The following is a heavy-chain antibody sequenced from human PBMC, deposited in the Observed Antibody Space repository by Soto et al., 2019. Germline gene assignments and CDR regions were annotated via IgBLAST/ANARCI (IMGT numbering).Heavy chain of an antibody. V-gene: IGHV3-33*01. CDR2: IWHDGSNK. J-gene: IGHJ4*02. CDR1: GFTFSSCG. D-gene: IGHD3-10*01. Sequence: GGSLGLSRDASGFTFSSCGLHGVRQAPRKGLEWVAVIWHDGSNKYYADSAKRRLTLSRDNSKNTLYLQMNSPTVEEEAEYYSADSWLPTSYWGPGTLVTVSS. CDR3: ADSWLPTSY.